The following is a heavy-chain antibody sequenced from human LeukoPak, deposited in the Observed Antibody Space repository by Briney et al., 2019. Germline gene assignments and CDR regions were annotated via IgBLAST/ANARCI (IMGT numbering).Heavy chain of an antibody. D-gene: IGHD1-26*01. J-gene: IGHJ4*02. CDR3: AKDEGILPPN. Sequence: GGSLRLSCAASGFTFDDYAMHWVRPAPGKGLEWVSGISWNSGSIGYADSVKGRFTISRDNAKNSLYLQMNSLRAEDTALYYCAKDEGILPPNWGQGTLVTVSS. CDR1: GFTFDDYA. V-gene: IGHV3-9*01. CDR2: ISWNSGSI.